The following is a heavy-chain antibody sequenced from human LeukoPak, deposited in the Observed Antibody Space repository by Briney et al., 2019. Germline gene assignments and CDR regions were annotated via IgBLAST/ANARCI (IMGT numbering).Heavy chain of an antibody. V-gene: IGHV1-69*02. J-gene: IGHJ6*03. D-gene: IGHD5/OR15-5a*01. Sequence: GASVKVSCKASGGTFSSYTISWVRQAPRQGLEWMGRIIPILGIANYAQKFQGRVTITADKSTSTAYMELSSLRSEDTAVYYCARGPNVYPYYYMDVWGKGTTVTVSS. CDR2: IIPILGIA. CDR3: ARGPNVYPYYYMDV. CDR1: GGTFSSYT.